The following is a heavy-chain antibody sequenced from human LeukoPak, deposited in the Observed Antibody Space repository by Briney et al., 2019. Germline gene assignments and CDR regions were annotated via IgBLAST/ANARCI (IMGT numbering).Heavy chain of an antibody. CDR2: IYYSGST. Sequence: SETLSLTCTVSGGSISSYYWSWIRQPPGKGLEWIGYIYYSGSTNYNPSPKSRVTISVDTSKNQFSLKLSSVTAADTAVYYCARGVCGGDCYFDYWGLGTLVTVSS. J-gene: IGHJ4*02. CDR3: ARGVCGGDCYFDY. CDR1: GGSISSYY. V-gene: IGHV4-59*08. D-gene: IGHD2-21*02.